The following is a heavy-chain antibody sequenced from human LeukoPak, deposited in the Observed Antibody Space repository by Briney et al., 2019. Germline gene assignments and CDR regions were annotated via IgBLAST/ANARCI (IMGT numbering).Heavy chain of an antibody. CDR1: GFIFSDYG. D-gene: IGHD1/OR15-1a*01. V-gene: IGHV3-30*02. Sequence: TGGSLRLSCAASGFIFSDYGMHWVRQAPGKGLEWVAFIRYDGSNEYYLDSVKGRFTISRDTSRNTVYLQTNSLKTEDTGVYYCAKEGTASKPSDLDYWGQGTLVTVSS. CDR3: AKEGTASKPSDLDY. J-gene: IGHJ4*02. CDR2: IRYDGSNE.